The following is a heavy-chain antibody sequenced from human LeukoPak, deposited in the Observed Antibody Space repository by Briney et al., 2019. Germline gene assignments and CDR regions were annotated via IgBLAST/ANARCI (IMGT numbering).Heavy chain of an antibody. CDR3: AKDGVLRYFDRPGPYGMDV. J-gene: IGHJ6*02. Sequence: GGSLRLSCAASGFTFSSYGMHWVRQAPGKGLEWVAFIRYDGSNKYYADSVKGRFTISRDNSKNTLYLQMNSLRAEDTAVYYCAKDGVLRYFDRPGPYGMDVWGQGTTVTVSS. CDR2: IRYDGSNK. D-gene: IGHD3-9*01. CDR1: GFTFSSYG. V-gene: IGHV3-30*02.